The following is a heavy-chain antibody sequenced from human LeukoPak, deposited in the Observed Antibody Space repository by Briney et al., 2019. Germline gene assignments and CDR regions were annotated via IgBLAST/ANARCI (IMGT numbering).Heavy chain of an antibody. Sequence: GGSLRLSCAASGFTFSSYAMSWLRQAPGKGLEWVSVIYSGGSTYYADSVKGRFTISRDNSKNTLYLQMNSLRAEDTAVYYCARDRLKEGITIFEYYYYYMDVWGKGTTVTVSS. D-gene: IGHD3-3*01. CDR2: IYSGGST. CDR1: GFTFSSYA. CDR3: ARDRLKEGITIFEYYYYYMDV. V-gene: IGHV3-53*01. J-gene: IGHJ6*03.